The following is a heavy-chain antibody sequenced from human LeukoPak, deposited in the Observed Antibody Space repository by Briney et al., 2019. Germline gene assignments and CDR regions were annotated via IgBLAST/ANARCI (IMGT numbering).Heavy chain of an antibody. D-gene: IGHD2-15*01. Sequence: ASVRVSCKASGYTFTSYGISWVRQAPGQGLEWMGWISAYNGHTNYEQKFQGRVTMTTDTSTSTAYMELSSLRSEDTAVYYCARCATGGSCYSNPFDYWGQGTLVTVSS. V-gene: IGHV1-18*01. CDR1: GYTFTSYG. J-gene: IGHJ4*02. CDR2: ISAYNGHT. CDR3: ARCATGGSCYSNPFDY.